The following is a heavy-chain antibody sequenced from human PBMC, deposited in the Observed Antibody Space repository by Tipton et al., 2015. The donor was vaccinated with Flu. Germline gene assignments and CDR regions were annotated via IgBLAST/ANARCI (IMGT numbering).Heavy chain of an antibody. CDR2: IKEDGSEK. D-gene: IGHD2-21*01. Sequence: SLRLSCTASGITFSSYAMSWVRQAPGKGLEWVAHIKEDGSEKYYVDSVKGRFTISRDNAKKSLYLQMNSLRVEDTAVYYCAAFCGIDCYIVNSWGQGTLVTVSS. V-gene: IGHV3-7*03. CDR1: GITFSSYA. J-gene: IGHJ5*02. CDR3: AAFCGIDCYIVNS.